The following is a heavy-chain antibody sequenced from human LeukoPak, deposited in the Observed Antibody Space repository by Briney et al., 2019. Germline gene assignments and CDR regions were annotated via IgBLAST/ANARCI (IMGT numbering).Heavy chain of an antibody. CDR3: ATHDYSNYEYYYYYMDV. Sequence: SVKVSCKASGGTFSSYAISWVRQAPGQGLEWMGRIIPILGIANYAQKFQGRVTITADKSTSTAYMELSSLRSEDTAVYYCATHDYSNYEYYYYYMDVWGKGTTVTVSS. CDR2: IIPILGIA. V-gene: IGHV1-69*04. D-gene: IGHD4-11*01. J-gene: IGHJ6*03. CDR1: GGTFSSYA.